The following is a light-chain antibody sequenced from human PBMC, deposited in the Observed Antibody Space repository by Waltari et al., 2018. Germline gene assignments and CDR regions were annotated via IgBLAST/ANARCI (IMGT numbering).Light chain of an antibody. CDR2: DNN. V-gene: IGLV1-40*01. CDR3: QSYDRSLSGSV. Sequence: QSVLTQPPSVSGAPGQRVTISCTGSSPNIGPGYDVHWYQQLPGTAPKLLIYDNNNRPSGVPDRFSGSKSGTSASLAITGLQAEDEADYYCQSYDRSLSGSVFGGGTKLTVL. CDR1: SPNIGPGYD. J-gene: IGLJ2*01.